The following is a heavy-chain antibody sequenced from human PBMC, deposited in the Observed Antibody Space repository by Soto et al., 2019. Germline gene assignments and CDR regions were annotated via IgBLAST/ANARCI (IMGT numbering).Heavy chain of an antibody. CDR3: AREPGLWPYYYYYGMDV. V-gene: IGHV3-7*01. Sequence: GGSLRLSSTASEFTFSSYFMILVRQAPGKGLEWVANIKQDGSEKYYVDSVKGRFTISRDNAKNSLYLQMNSLRAEDTAVYYCAREPGLWPYYYYYGMDVWGQGTTVTVSS. CDR1: EFTFSSYF. CDR2: IKQDGSEK. D-gene: IGHD3-10*01. J-gene: IGHJ6*02.